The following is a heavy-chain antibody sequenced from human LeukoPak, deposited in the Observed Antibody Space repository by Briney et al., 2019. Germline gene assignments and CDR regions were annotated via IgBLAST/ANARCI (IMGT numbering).Heavy chain of an antibody. J-gene: IGHJ2*01. CDR1: GGSMNNYY. CDR2: IYYSGST. CDR3: ARDLGVRSRYFDL. Sequence: PSETLSLTCTVSGGSMNNYYWSWIRQPPGKGLEWIGYIYYSGSTNYNPSLKSRLTISVDTSKNQFSLKLSSVTAADTAVYYCARDLGVRSRYFDLWGRGTLVTVSS. D-gene: IGHD3-16*01. V-gene: IGHV4-59*12.